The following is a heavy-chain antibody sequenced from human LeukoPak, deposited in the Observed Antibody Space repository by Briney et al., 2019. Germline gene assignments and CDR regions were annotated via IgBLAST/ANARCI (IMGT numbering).Heavy chain of an antibody. CDR2: INTDGSTT. V-gene: IGHV3-74*01. CDR1: GLTFSVYW. D-gene: IGHD6-13*01. Sequence: GGSLRLSCAASGLTFSVYWMHWARQAPGKGLVWVSRINTDGSTTRYADSVKGRFTISRDNAKNTLYLQMNSLRAEDTAVYYCARDTSNSLDPWGQGTLVNVSS. J-gene: IGHJ5*02. CDR3: ARDTSNSLDP.